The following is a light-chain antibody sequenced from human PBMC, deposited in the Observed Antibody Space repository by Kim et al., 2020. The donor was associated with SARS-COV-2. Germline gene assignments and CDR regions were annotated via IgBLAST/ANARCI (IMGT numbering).Light chain of an antibody. CDR1: SLRKTY. CDR3: HSRVSSAKKYV. Sequence: ALGRTAKITCQGDSLRKTYAVWYHQKPGQAPQLVVYEKNSRPAGISDRFSGSSSGNTAALTITGAQAEDEADYYCHSRVSSAKKYVFGPGTKVTVL. CDR2: EKN. J-gene: IGLJ1*01. V-gene: IGLV3-19*01.